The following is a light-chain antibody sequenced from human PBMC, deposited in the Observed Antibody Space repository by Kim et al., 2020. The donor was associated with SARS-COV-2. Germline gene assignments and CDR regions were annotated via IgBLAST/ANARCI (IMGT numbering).Light chain of an antibody. Sequence: GQKVTISCSGSSSNIGKNYVSWYQQLPRTAPKLVIYYTNKRSSGIPHRFSGSKSGTTATLDITGLQTGDEADYYCGTFDTSLFVVVFGGGTQLTVL. J-gene: IGLJ2*01. CDR1: SSNIGKNY. CDR3: GTFDTSLFVVV. V-gene: IGLV1-51*01. CDR2: YTN.